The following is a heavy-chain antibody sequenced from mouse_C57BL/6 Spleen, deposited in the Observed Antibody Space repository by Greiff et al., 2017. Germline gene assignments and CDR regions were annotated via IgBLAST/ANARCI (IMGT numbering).Heavy chain of an antibody. CDR3: ARRITTVAPNFDV. V-gene: IGHV3-6*01. Sequence: EVKVEESGPGLVKPSQSLSLTCSVTGYSITSGYYWNWIRQFPGNKLEWMGYISYDGSNNYNPSLKNRISITRDTSKNQLFLKLNSVTTEDTATYYCARRITTVAPNFDVWGTGTTVTVSS. D-gene: IGHD1-1*01. CDR2: ISYDGSN. J-gene: IGHJ1*03. CDR1: GYSITSGYY.